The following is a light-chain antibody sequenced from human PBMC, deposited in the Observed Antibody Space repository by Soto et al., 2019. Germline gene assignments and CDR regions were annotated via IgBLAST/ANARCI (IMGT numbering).Light chain of an antibody. V-gene: IGKV3-20*01. CDR1: QTTSPKY. Sequence: IELTQSPSSLSASPGESATLSCRVSQTTSPKYVAWYQQRRGLAPRLLVYRASKRPAGIPDRFRGSGSGSEFSLTISGLEPEDFAVYWCQQHDSSPRTFGQGTKVDIK. J-gene: IGKJ1*01. CDR3: QQHDSSPRT. CDR2: RAS.